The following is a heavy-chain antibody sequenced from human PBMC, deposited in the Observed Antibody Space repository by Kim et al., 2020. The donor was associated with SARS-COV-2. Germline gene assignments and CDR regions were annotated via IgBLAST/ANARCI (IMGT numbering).Heavy chain of an antibody. CDR1: GYTFSDYY. D-gene: IGHD2-15*01. Sequence: ASVKVSCKGSGYTFSDYYVHWVRQAPGQGLEWMGWINPNSGGTKYTQKFQGRVTMTTDTSISTAYMDLSSLTSDDTAVYFCVRALSYCSGGSCYPWGQVT. J-gene: IGHJ5*02. CDR3: VRALSYCSGGSCYP. CDR2: INPNSGGT. V-gene: IGHV1-2*02.